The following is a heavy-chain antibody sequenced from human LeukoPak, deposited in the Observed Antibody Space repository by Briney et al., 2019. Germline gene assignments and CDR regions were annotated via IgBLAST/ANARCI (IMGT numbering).Heavy chain of an antibody. CDR1: GFTASSIY. Sequence: AGSLSLSCAAYGFTASSIYMRWVRQAQGKGREWVTVIYSGGSTNYADTVKGRFTISRDNSKNTLYLQMNSLRAEDTAVYYCARVRRLQYMDVWGKGTTVTVSS. CDR3: ARVRRLQYMDV. D-gene: IGHD4-11*01. CDR2: IYSGGST. J-gene: IGHJ6*03. V-gene: IGHV3-53*01.